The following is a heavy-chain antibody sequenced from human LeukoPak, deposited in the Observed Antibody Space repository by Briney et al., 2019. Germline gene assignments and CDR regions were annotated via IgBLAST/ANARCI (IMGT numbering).Heavy chain of an antibody. Sequence: PGGSLRLSCAASGFTFSSYWMRWVRQAAGKGLEWVANIKQDGSEKYYVDSVKGRFTISRDNAKNSLYLQMNSLRAEDTAVYYCARAVTPYQLLHNWFDPWGQGTLVTVSS. CDR2: IKQDGSEK. CDR1: GFTFSSYW. V-gene: IGHV3-7*03. D-gene: IGHD2-2*01. CDR3: ARAVTPYQLLHNWFDP. J-gene: IGHJ5*02.